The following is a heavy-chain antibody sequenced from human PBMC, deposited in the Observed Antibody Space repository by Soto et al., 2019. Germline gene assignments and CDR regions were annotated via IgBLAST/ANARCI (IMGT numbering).Heavy chain of an antibody. CDR2: INPKTGDT. Sequence: QVQLVQSGAEVKKPGASVSVSCKASGYTFTHYYIHWVRRAPGQGLEWMGLINPKTGDTNFAQKFSERGNINRGKSPKQAKLEAGSLGSDGTAVYYCAGGPGHKNSGGDYWGQGTPVTVSS. V-gene: IGHV1-2*02. D-gene: IGHD3-10*01. CDR1: GYTFTHYY. CDR3: AGGPGHKNSGGDY. J-gene: IGHJ4*02.